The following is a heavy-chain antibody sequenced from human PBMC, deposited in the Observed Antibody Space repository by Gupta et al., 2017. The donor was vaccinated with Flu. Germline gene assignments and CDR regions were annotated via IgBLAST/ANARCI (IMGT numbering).Heavy chain of an antibody. D-gene: IGHD1-1*01. J-gene: IGHJ4*02. CDR3: AQNHGGFSQLTS. CDR1: GFSLRTSGVG. Sequence: QITLKESGPTLVNPTQTLTVTCTFSGFSLRTSGVGVTWIRQPPGKALEWLALIYWDDDKRYSPSLKNRLTITKDPSKNQVVLSMTNMDPVDTATYYCAQNHGGFSQLTSWGQGTVVTVSS. CDR2: IYWDDDK. V-gene: IGHV2-5*02.